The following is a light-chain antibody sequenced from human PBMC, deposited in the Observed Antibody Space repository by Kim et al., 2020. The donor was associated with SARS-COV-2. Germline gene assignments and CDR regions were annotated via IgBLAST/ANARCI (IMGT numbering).Light chain of an antibody. Sequence: SELTQPASVSGSPGQSITISCTGTSSDVGGYNYVSWYQQYPGKAPKLMLYDVTKRPSGVSNRFSGSKSGNTASLTISGLQAEDEADYYCSSYRSSGYVFGTGTKVTVL. CDR1: SSDVGGYNY. V-gene: IGLV2-14*03. CDR3: SSYRSSGYV. CDR2: DVT. J-gene: IGLJ1*01.